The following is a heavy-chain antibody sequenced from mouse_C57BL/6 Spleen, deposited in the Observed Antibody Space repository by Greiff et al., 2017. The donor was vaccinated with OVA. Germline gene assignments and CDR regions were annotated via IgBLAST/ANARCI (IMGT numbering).Heavy chain of an antibody. CDR3: AKTAQATFDY. D-gene: IGHD3-2*02. CDR2: INPSDSDT. V-gene: IGHV1-74*01. J-gene: IGHJ2*01. Sequence: QVQLQQPGAELVKPGASVKVSCKASGYTFTSYWMHWVKQRPGQGLEWIGRINPSDSDTNYNQKFKGKATLTVDKSSSTAYMQLSSLTSEDAEVYYCAKTAQATFDYWGKGTTLTVSS. CDR1: GYTFTSYW.